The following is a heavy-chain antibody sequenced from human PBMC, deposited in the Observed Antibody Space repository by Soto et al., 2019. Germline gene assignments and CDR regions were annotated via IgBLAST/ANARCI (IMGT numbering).Heavy chain of an antibody. D-gene: IGHD6-6*01. J-gene: IGHJ6*03. V-gene: IGHV4-31*03. CDR1: GGSISSGDYY. CDR2: IHYSGST. Sequence: SETLSLTCTVSGGSISSGDYYWSWIRQHPGRGLEWIGYIHYSGSTYYNPSLKSRVTISVDTSKNQFSLKLSSVTAADTAVYYCARAPEYSSSSEYYYYYYMDVWGKGTTVTVSS. CDR3: ARAPEYSSSSEYYYYYYMDV.